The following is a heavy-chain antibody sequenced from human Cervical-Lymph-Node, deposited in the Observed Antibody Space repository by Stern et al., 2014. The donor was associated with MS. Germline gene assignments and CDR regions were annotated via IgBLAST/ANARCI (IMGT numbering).Heavy chain of an antibody. CDR2: ISAAGTNK. V-gene: IGHV3-30-3*01. Sequence: QVQLVESGGGGVQPGKSLRLSCVVSGLTLSKYAMHCVRQAPGKGLDWVAVISAAGTNKDYADSVKGRFTISRATSTNTLYLQMNGLRVNDTAVYFCSRGLTRWGQGTLVTVSS. D-gene: IGHD3/OR15-3a*01. CDR1: GLTLSKYA. J-gene: IGHJ4*02. CDR3: SRGLTR.